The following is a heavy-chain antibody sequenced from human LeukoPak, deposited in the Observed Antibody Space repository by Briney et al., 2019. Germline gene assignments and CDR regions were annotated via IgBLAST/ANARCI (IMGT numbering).Heavy chain of an antibody. Sequence: GESLKISCKTSGYTFTSYWIAWVRQMPGKGLEWMGIIYPGDSDTRYSPSFQGQVTISADKSISTAYLQWSSLKASDTAMYYCARLKMTTVTNHFDYWGQGTLVTVSS. V-gene: IGHV5-51*01. CDR1: GYTFTSYW. J-gene: IGHJ4*02. CDR3: ARLKMTTVTNHFDY. CDR2: IYPGDSDT. D-gene: IGHD4-17*01.